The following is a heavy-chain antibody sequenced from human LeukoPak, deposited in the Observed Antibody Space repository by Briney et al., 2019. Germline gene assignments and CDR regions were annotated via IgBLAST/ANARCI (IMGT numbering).Heavy chain of an antibody. D-gene: IGHD4-17*01. Sequence: SETLSLTCTVSGGSISSSSYYWGWIRQPPGKGLEWIGYIYYSGSTNYNPSLKSRVTISVDTPKNQFSLNLNSVTAADTAVYYCARGPTTVTRAFDYWGQGTLVTVSS. CDR2: IYYSGST. CDR1: GGSISSSSYY. CDR3: ARGPTTVTRAFDY. J-gene: IGHJ4*02. V-gene: IGHV4-61*05.